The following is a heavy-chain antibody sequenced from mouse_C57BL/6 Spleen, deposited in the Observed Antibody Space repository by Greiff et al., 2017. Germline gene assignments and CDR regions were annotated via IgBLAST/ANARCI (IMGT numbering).Heavy chain of an antibody. D-gene: IGHD2-4*01. CDR3: ATGDYDGAMDY. V-gene: IGHV1-80*01. CDR2: IYPGDGDT. J-gene: IGHJ4*01. CDR1: GYAFSSYW. Sequence: QVQLKESGAELVKPGASVKISCKASGYAFSSYWMNWVKQRPGKGLEWIGQIYPGDGDTNYNGKFKGKATLTADKSSSTAYMQLSSLTSEDSAVYFCATGDYDGAMDYWGQGTSVTVSS.